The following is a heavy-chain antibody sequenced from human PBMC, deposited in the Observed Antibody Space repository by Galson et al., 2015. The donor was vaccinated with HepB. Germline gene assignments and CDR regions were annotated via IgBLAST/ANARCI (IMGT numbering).Heavy chain of an antibody. CDR3: VKEGSWFGGDWFDP. D-gene: IGHD3-16*01. CDR2: INGRGSTR. J-gene: IGHJ5*02. Sequence: SLRLSCAAPEFTFRNYEMNWVRQAPGKGLEWVSGINGRGSTRSYSDAVKGRFSISRDNSKDTVFLQMDNLRAEDTAVYYCVKEGSWFGGDWFDPWGQGALVTVS. CDR1: EFTFRNYE. V-gene: IGHV3-23*01.